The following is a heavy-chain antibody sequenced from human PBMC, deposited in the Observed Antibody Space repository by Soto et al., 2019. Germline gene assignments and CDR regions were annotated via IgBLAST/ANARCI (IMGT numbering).Heavy chain of an antibody. CDR3: ARANGYFDY. J-gene: IGHJ4*02. CDR1: GYTFTSYD. V-gene: IGHV1-8*01. D-gene: IGHD4-17*01. Sequence: QVQLVQSGAEVKKPGASVKVSCKASGYTFTSYDINWVRQATGQGLEWMGWMNLNSGYTGYAQKFQGRVTMTRDNSMLSAFMDLSSLRSEDTAVYYCARANGYFDYWGQGTLVTVSS. CDR2: MNLNSGYT.